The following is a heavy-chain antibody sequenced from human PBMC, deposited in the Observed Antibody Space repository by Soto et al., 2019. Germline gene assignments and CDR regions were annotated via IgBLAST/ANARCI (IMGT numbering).Heavy chain of an antibody. D-gene: IGHD4-17*01. Sequence: PSETLSLTCTVSGGSISSYYWSWIRQPPGKGLEWIGYLHYSGNTKYNPSLNSRVTISVNTSKNQFSLKLSSVTAADTAVYYCATYYGDYDYYYYYMDVWGKGTTVTVSS. CDR2: LHYSGNT. CDR1: GGSISSYY. CDR3: ATYYGDYDYYYYYMDV. J-gene: IGHJ6*03. V-gene: IGHV4-59*12.